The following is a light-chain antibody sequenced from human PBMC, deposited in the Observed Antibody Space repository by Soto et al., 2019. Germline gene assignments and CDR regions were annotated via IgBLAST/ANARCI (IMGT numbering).Light chain of an antibody. CDR3: CSYAGRSNWV. CDR1: SSDVGSYNL. CDR2: EAS. V-gene: IGLV2-23*01. J-gene: IGLJ2*01. Sequence: QSALTQPASVSGSPGQSITISCTGTSSDVGSYNLVSWYQQHPGKAPKFIIYEASKRPSGISDRFSGFRSGNTASLTISGLQAEDEADYYCCSYAGRSNWVFGGGTQLTVL.